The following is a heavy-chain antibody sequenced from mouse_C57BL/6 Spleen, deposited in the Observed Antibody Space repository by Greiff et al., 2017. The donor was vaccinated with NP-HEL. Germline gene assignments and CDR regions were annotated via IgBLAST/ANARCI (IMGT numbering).Heavy chain of an antibody. V-gene: IGHV1-26*01. CDR2: INPNNGGT. J-gene: IGHJ2*01. Sequence: EVQLQQSGPELVKPGASVKISCKASGYTFTDYYMNWVKQSHGKSLEWIGDINPNNGGTSYNQKFKGKATLTVDKSSSTAYMELRSLTSGDSAVYYCANWEGDYWGQGTTLTVSS. CDR3: ANWEGDY. CDR1: GYTFTDYY. D-gene: IGHD4-1*01.